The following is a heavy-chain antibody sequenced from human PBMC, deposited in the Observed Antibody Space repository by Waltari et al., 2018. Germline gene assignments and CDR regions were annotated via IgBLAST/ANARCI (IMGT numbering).Heavy chain of an antibody. V-gene: IGHV4-34*01. D-gene: IGHD6-6*01. J-gene: IGHJ3*02. CDR1: GGSFSGYY. CDR2: INPSGST. CDR3: AREKGYSSSQAAFDI. Sequence: QVQLQQWGAGLLKPSETLSLTCAVYGGSFSGYYWSWIRQPRGKGLEWIGEINPSGSTNYNPSLKSRVTISVDASKNQFSLKLSSVTAADTAVYYCAREKGYSSSQAAFDIWGQGTMVTVSS.